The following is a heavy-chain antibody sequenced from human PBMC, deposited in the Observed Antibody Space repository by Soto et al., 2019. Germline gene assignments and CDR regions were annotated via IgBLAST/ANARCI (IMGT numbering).Heavy chain of an antibody. CDR1: GFTFSSYS. V-gene: IGHV3-21*01. CDR3: ARHLGSGSYRYYYYGMDV. J-gene: IGHJ6*02. CDR2: ISSSSSYI. Sequence: PGGSLRLSCAASGFTFSSYSMNWVRQAPGKGLEWVSSISSSSSYIYYADSVKGRFTISRDNAKNSLYLQMNSLRAEDTAVYYCARHLGSGSYRYYYYGMDVWGQGTTVTVSS. D-gene: IGHD3-10*02.